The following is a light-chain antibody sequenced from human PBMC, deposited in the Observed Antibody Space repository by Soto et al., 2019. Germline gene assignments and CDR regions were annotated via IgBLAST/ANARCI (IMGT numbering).Light chain of an antibody. CDR3: QSYDSSLSGVV. V-gene: IGLV2-8*01. CDR1: SSDVGGHNY. CDR2: EVS. Sequence: QSALTQPPSASGSPGQSVTISCTGTSSDVGGHNYVSWYQHHPGKAPKLMIYEVSKRPSGVPDRFSGSKSGNTASLTVSGLQAEDEADYYCQSYDSSLSGVVFGGGTKVTVL. J-gene: IGLJ2*01.